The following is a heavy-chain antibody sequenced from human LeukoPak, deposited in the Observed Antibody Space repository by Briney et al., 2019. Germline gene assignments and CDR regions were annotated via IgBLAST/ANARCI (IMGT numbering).Heavy chain of an antibody. CDR1: GFTFSSYA. D-gene: IGHD5-12*01. Sequence: PGGSLRLSCAASGFTFSSYAMSWVRQAPGKVLEWVSAFSGSGGSTYYADSVKGRFTIASDNSKNTLYLQMNSLRAENTAVYKCVKADIVATMPHFDFWGQGTMVTVSS. V-gene: IGHV3-23*01. CDR3: VKADIVATMPHFDF. J-gene: IGHJ4*02. CDR2: FSGSGGST.